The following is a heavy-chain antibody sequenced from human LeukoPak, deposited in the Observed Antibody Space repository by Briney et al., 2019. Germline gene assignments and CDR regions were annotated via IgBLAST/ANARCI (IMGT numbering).Heavy chain of an antibody. D-gene: IGHD2-15*01. CDR2: IYHSGST. Sequence: SETLSLTCTVSGGSISSGGYYWSWIRQPPGKGLEWIGYIYHSGSTYYNPSLKSRVTISVDRSKNQFSLKLSSVTAADTAMYYCAREYGGSHFDYWGQGALVTVSS. V-gene: IGHV4-30-2*01. CDR3: AREYGGSHFDY. J-gene: IGHJ4*02. CDR1: GGSISSGGYY.